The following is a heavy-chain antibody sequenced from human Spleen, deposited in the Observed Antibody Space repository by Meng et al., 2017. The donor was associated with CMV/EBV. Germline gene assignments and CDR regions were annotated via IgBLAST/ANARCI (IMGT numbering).Heavy chain of an antibody. CDR2: INPSDGST. CDR1: GYTFTSFY. J-gene: IGHJ2*01. V-gene: IGHV1-46*01. Sequence: CKASGYTFTSFYMHWVRQAPGQGLEWMGIINPSDGSTTYAQNFQGRVTMTRDTSIRTAYMELRRLRSDDTAVYYCARSRTGVFGYFDLWGRGTLVTVSS. CDR3: ARSRTGVFGYFDL. D-gene: IGHD7-27*01.